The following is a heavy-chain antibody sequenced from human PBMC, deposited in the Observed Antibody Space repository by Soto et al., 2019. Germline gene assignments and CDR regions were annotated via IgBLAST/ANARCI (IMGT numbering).Heavy chain of an antibody. CDR3: ARHHLTGTTVNYYYGMDV. CDR2: IYPGDSVT. CDR1: GYSFTSYW. Sequence: PGESLKISCKGSGYSFTSYWIGWVRQMPGKGLEWMGIIYPGDSVTRYSPSFQGQVTISADKSISTAYLQWSSLKASDTAMYYCARHHLTGTTVNYYYGMDVWGQGTTVTVSS. J-gene: IGHJ6*02. D-gene: IGHD1-7*01. V-gene: IGHV5-51*01.